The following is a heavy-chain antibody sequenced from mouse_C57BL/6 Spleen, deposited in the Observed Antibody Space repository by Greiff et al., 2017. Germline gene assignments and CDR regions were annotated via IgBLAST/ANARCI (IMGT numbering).Heavy chain of an antibody. Sequence: VQLQQPGAELVKPGASVKMSCKASGYTFTSYWITWVKQRPGQGLEWIGDIYPGSGSTNYNEKFKSKATLTVDTSSSTAYMQLSSLTSEDSAVYYCARLGYYCSSYVYAMDYWGQGTSVTVSS. CDR2: IYPGSGST. D-gene: IGHD1-1*01. J-gene: IGHJ4*01. V-gene: IGHV1-55*01. CDR3: ARLGYYCSSYVYAMDY. CDR1: GYTFTSYW.